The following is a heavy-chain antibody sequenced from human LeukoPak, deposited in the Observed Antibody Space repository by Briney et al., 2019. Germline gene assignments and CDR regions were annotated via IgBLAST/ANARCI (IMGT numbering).Heavy chain of an antibody. J-gene: IGHJ4*02. Sequence: PRASLRLSCAASGFTLSIYAMGWVRHAPGEGREWGSAISGSGGSTYYADSVKGRFTISRDNSKYTLSLQMNSLRAEDTAVYYCAKDPTYGSGSYVFDYWGQGTLVTVSS. CDR3: AKDPTYGSGSYVFDY. CDR2: ISGSGGST. CDR1: GFTLSIYA. D-gene: IGHD3-10*01. V-gene: IGHV3-23*01.